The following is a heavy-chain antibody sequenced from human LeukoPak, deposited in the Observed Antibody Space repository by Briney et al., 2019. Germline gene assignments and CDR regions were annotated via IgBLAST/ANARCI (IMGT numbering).Heavy chain of an antibody. D-gene: IGHD6-13*01. CDR3: AEGGGIAAVTMYYLDY. CDR2: INGSGGNT. V-gene: IGHV3-23*01. CDR1: GFTFSSYA. Sequence: GGSLRLSCAASGFTFSSYAMSWVRQAPGKGLEWVSVINGSGGNTNHADSVKGRFTISRDNSKNTLYLQMNSLRAEDTAVYYCAEGGGIAAVTMYYLDYWGQGTLVTVSP. J-gene: IGHJ4*02.